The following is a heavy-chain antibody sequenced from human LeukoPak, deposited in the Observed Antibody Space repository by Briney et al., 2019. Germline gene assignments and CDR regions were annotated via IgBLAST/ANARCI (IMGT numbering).Heavy chain of an antibody. CDR3: ARDQAYYDFWSCYSTPPRTNFDY. CDR2: IWYDGSNE. D-gene: IGHD3-3*01. Sequence: GRSLRLSCAASGFTFSNYGMQWVRQAPGKGLEWVAVIWYDGSNEDYADSVKGRFTISRDNSKNTLYLQMNSLRAEDTAVYYCARDQAYYDFWSCYSTPPRTNFDYWGQGTLVTVSS. CDR1: GFTFSNYG. V-gene: IGHV3-33*01. J-gene: IGHJ4*02.